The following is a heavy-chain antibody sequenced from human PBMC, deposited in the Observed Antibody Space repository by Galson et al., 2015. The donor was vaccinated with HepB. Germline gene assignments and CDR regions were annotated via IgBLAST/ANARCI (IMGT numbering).Heavy chain of an antibody. CDR1: GYTFTGYH. J-gene: IGHJ4*02. CDR2: INPNSGGT. V-gene: IGHV1-2*06. D-gene: IGHD5-12*01. CDR3: ARDWRHSGYDYRY. Sequence: SVKVSCKASGYTFTGYHMHWVRQAPGQGLEWMGRINPNSGGTNYAQKFQGRVTMTRDTSISTAYMELSRLRSDDTAVYYCARDWRHSGYDYRYWGQGTLVTVSS.